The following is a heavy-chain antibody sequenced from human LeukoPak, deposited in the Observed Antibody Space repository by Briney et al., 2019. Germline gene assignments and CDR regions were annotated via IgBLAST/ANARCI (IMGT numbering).Heavy chain of an antibody. J-gene: IGHJ4*02. CDR1: GFTFSSYG. CDR2: IRYDGSDK. D-gene: IGHD3-16*02. CDR3: AKDGYVWGSYRFFDY. V-gene: IGHV3-30*02. Sequence: GGSLRLPCAASGFTFSSYGMHWVRQAPGKGLEWVAFIRYDGSDKYYADSVKGRFTISRDNSKNTLYLQMNSLRAEDTAVYYCAKDGYVWGSYRFFDYWGQGTPVIVSS.